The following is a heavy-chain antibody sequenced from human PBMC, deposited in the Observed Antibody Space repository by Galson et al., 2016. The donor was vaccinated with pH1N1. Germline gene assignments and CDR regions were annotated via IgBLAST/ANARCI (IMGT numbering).Heavy chain of an antibody. J-gene: IGHJ4*02. Sequence: SLRLSCAASGFTFSDYWMSWVRQAPGKGLEWVANVNQDDSKKNYVASVRGRFTISRDNAKNSLFLQRNSLRVEDTAVYDCASKLYGDPTDWGQGALVTVSS. V-gene: IGHV3-7*05. D-gene: IGHD4-17*01. CDR2: VNQDDSKK. CDR3: ASKLYGDPTD. CDR1: GFTFSDYW.